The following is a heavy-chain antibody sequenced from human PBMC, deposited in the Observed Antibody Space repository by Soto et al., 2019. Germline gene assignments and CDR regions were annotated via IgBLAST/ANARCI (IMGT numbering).Heavy chain of an antibody. J-gene: IGHJ4*02. CDR2: ISGSGGRS. D-gene: IGHD3-16*01. CDR3: AKAYFVWSSEEPYYFDY. V-gene: IGHV3-23*01. CDR1: GFTFSNYA. Sequence: EVQLLDSGGGLVQPGGSLRLSCAASGFTFSNYAMTWVRQGPGKGLEWVSGISGSGGRSYYADSVKGRFTISRDNSKSTLYLQMNSLRAEDTAVYYGAKAYFVWSSEEPYYFDYWGRGTLVTVSS.